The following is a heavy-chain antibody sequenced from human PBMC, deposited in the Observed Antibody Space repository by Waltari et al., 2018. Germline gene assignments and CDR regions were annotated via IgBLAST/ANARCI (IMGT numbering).Heavy chain of an antibody. CDR2: IYHSGST. CDR1: VYSISSGYY. Sequence: QVQLQESGPGLVKPSETLSLTCAVSVYSISSGYYWGWLRQPPGKGLEWIGSIYHSGSTYYNPSLKSRVTISVDTSKNQFSLKLSSVTAADTAVYYCARIIVATINWFDPWGQGTLVTVSS. J-gene: IGHJ5*02. V-gene: IGHV4-38-2*01. CDR3: ARIIVATINWFDP. D-gene: IGHD5-12*01.